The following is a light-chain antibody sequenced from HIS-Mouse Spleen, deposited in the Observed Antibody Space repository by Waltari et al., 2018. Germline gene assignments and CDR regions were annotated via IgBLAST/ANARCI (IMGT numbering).Light chain of an antibody. Sequence: DIQLTQSPSFLSASVGDRVTITCRASQGISSYLAWYQQKPGKAPKLLIYAASNLQSGGPSKFNGSGSETEFTLTCSSLQPVHFATYDCRHLNGYPPTISQGTKVEIE. J-gene: IGKJ1*01. V-gene: IGKV1-9*01. CDR2: AAS. CDR1: QGISSY. CDR3: RHLNGYPPT.